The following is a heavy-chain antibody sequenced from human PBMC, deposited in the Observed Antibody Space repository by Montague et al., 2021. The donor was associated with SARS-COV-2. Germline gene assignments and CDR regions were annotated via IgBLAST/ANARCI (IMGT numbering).Heavy chain of an antibody. Sequence: SLRLSCAASGFTFSGYFMNWVRQAPGKGLEWVSSISTSSSYLYYADSVKGRFTISRDNAKNSLYPQMNSLRAEDTAVYYCARDAYSNYGEGNYFDYWGQGTLVTVSS. V-gene: IGHV3-21*01. D-gene: IGHD4-11*01. CDR3: ARDAYSNYGEGNYFDY. CDR1: GFTFSGYF. J-gene: IGHJ4*02. CDR2: ISTSSSYL.